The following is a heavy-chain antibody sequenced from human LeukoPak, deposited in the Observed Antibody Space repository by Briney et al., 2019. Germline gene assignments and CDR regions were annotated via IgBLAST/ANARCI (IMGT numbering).Heavy chain of an antibody. CDR1: GFTFSSYS. Sequence: GGSLRLSCAASGFTFSSYSMNWVRQAPGKGLEWVSSISSSSYIYYADSVKGRFTISRDNAKNSLYLQMNSLRAEDTAVYYCAKESPTYYYDSSGYYPYYFDYWGQGTLVTVSS. J-gene: IGHJ4*02. CDR3: AKESPTYYYDSSGYYPYYFDY. V-gene: IGHV3-21*01. D-gene: IGHD3-22*01. CDR2: ISSSSYI.